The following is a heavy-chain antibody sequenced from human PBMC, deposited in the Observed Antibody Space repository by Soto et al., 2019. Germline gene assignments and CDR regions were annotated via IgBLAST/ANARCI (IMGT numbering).Heavy chain of an antibody. CDR1: GFTFSSYA. CDR2: ISGSGGST. J-gene: IGHJ4*02. D-gene: IGHD5-18*01. CDR3: ATTCYSYGYGCGRIDY. Sequence: EVQLVESGGGLVQPGGSLRLSCAASGFTFSSYAMSWVRQAPGKGLEWVSAISGSGGSTYYADSVKGRFTISRDNSKNTLYLQMNSLRAEDTAVYYCATTCYSYGYGCGRIDYWGQGTLVTVSS. V-gene: IGHV3-23*04.